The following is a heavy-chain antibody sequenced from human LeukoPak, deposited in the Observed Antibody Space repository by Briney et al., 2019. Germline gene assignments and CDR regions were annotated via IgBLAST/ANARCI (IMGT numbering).Heavy chain of an antibody. J-gene: IGHJ4*02. CDR2: ISSSGSTI. Sequence: GGSLRLSCAASGFTFSSYEMNWVRQAPGKGLEWVSYISSSGSTIYYADSAKGRFTISRDNAQNSLYLQMNSLRAEDTAVYYCARDCVSSSCYDYWGQGTLVTVSS. CDR3: ARDCVSSSCYDY. V-gene: IGHV3-48*03. D-gene: IGHD2-2*01. CDR1: GFTFSSYE.